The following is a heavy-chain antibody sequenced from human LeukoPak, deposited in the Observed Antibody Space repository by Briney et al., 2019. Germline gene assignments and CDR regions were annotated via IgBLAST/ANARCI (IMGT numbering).Heavy chain of an antibody. D-gene: IGHD6-19*01. CDR1: GFTFSSYS. V-gene: IGHV3-21*01. Sequence: GGSLRLSCAASGFTFSSYSMNWVRQAPGKGLEWVSSISSSSSYIYYADSVKGRFTISRDNAKNSLYLQVNSLRAEDTAVYYCARDGVEGRYSSGLPGYWGQGTLVTVSS. CDR2: ISSSSSYI. CDR3: ARDGVEGRYSSGLPGY. J-gene: IGHJ4*02.